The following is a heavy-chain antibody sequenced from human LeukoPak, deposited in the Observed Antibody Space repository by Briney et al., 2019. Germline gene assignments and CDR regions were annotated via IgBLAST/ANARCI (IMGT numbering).Heavy chain of an antibody. CDR2: IIPIFGTA. CDR1: GGTFSSYA. V-gene: IGHV1-69*05. J-gene: IGHJ4*02. Sequence: SVKVSCKASGGTFSSYAISWVRQAPGQGLEWMGGIIPIFGTANYAQKFQGRVTITTDESTSTAYMELSSLRSEDTAVYYCARAKVGATLSFDYWGQGTLATVSS. D-gene: IGHD1-26*01. CDR3: ARAKVGATLSFDY.